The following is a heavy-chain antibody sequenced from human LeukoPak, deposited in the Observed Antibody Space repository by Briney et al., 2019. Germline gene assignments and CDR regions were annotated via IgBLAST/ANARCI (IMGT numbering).Heavy chain of an antibody. J-gene: IGHJ4*02. Sequence: PSQTLSLTCTVSGGSINSGGYYWSWIRQHPGKGLEWIGYIFYSRSTYYNPSLKSRVTISVDTSKNQFSLKLSSVTAADTAVHYCARDPYDSSGYRFDYWGQGTLVTVSS. D-gene: IGHD3-22*01. V-gene: IGHV4-31*03. CDR1: GGSINSGGYY. CDR2: IFYSRST. CDR3: ARDPYDSSGYRFDY.